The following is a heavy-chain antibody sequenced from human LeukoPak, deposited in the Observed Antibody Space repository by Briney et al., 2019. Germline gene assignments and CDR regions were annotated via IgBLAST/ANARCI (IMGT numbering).Heavy chain of an antibody. D-gene: IGHD6-13*01. CDR1: GFTFSNAW. CDR3: AKDAAGPEY. CDR2: ISASGGDT. Sequence: PGGSLRLSCAASGFTFSNAWMSWVRQAPGKGLEWVSGISASGGDTWYPDSVKGRFTISRDNSKNTLFLQMNSLRVEDTAIYYCAKDAAGPEYWGQGTRVTVSS. V-gene: IGHV3-23*01. J-gene: IGHJ4*02.